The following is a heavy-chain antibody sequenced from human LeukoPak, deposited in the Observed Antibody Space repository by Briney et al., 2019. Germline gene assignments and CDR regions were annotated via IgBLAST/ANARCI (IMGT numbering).Heavy chain of an antibody. J-gene: IGHJ4*02. CDR1: GFTFSSYG. Sequence: GGSLRLSCAASGFTFSSYGMHWVRQAPGKGLEWVAFIRYDGSNKCYADSVKGRFTISRDNSKNTLYLQMNSLRAEDTAVYYCANRRYGSGSSFDYWGQGTLVTVSS. CDR2: IRYDGSNK. CDR3: ANRRYGSGSSFDY. V-gene: IGHV3-30*02. D-gene: IGHD3-10*01.